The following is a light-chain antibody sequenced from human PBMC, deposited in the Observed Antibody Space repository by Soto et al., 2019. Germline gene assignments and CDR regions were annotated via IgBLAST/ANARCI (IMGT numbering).Light chain of an antibody. Sequence: IQMTQSPSTLSASVGDRVTITCRASQSISIWLAWYQQKPGKAPKLLIYTASSLESEVPSRFSGSGSGTEFTLTINSLQPDDSANYYCQQYNSDSTFGQGTKVEIK. CDR1: QSISIW. CDR2: TAS. V-gene: IGKV1-5*03. CDR3: QQYNSDST. J-gene: IGKJ1*01.